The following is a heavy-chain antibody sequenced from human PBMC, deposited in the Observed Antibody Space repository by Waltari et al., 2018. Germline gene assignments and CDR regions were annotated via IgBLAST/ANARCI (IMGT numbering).Heavy chain of an antibody. CDR1: GGTFSSYA. CDR3: ARALLSRSGAATPDY. CDR2: IIPIFGTA. Sequence: QVQLVQSGAEVKKPGSSVKVSCKASGGTFSSYAISWVRQAPGQGLEWMGRIIPIFGTATYAQKFQGRVTITADKSTSTAYMELSSLRSEDTAVYYCARALLSRSGAATPDYWGQGTLVIVSS. J-gene: IGHJ4*02. D-gene: IGHD2-15*01. V-gene: IGHV1-69*08.